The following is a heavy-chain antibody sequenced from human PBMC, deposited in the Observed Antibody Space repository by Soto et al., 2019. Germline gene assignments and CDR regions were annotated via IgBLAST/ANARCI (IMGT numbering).Heavy chain of an antibody. CDR1: GGSISSYY. Sequence: QVQLQESGPGLVKPSETLSLTCTVSGGSISSYYWSWIRQPPGKGLEWIGYIYYSGSTNYNPSLKIRVTISVDTSKNQFSLKLRSVTAADTAVYYCARDYVTMIVVVRNWYFDLWGRGTLVTVSS. D-gene: IGHD3-22*01. V-gene: IGHV4-59*01. CDR3: ARDYVTMIVVVRNWYFDL. J-gene: IGHJ2*01. CDR2: IYYSGST.